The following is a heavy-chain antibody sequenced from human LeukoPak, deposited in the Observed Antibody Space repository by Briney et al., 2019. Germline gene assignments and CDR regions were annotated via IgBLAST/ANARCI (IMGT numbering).Heavy chain of an antibody. V-gene: IGHV4-39*01. D-gene: IGHD4-17*01. CDR3: ARLGVTTVTTFDY. J-gene: IGHJ4*02. CDR1: GGSISSSSYY. Sequence: PSETLSLTCTVSGGSISSSSYYWGWIRQPPGKGLEWIGSIYYSGSTYYNPSLKSRVTISVDTSKNQLSLKLSSVTAADTAVYYCARLGVTTVTTFDYWGQGTLVTVSS. CDR2: IYYSGST.